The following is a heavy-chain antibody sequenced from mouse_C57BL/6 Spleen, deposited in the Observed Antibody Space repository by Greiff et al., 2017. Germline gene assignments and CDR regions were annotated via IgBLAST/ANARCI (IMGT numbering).Heavy chain of an antibody. J-gene: IGHJ4*01. Sequence: EVQLQESGPELVKPGASVKMSCKASGYTFTDYNMHWVKQSHGKSLEWIGYINPNNGGTSYNQKFKGKATLTVNKSSSTAYMELRSLTSEDSAVYYCANYYGHYYAMDYWGQGTSVTVSS. V-gene: IGHV1-22*01. CDR3: ANYYGHYYAMDY. D-gene: IGHD1-1*01. CDR1: GYTFTDYN. CDR2: INPNNGGT.